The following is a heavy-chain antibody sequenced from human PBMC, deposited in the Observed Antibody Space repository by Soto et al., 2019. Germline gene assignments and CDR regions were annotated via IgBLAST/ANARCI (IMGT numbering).Heavy chain of an antibody. CDR3: ARERSDFWSHFDP. Sequence: PGGSLRLSCAASGFSFSSYSMNWVRQAPGKGLEWISYISSSPSTSYYADSVKGRFTISRDNAKNSLYLQMKSLRDEDTAVYYCARERSDFWSHFDPWGQGTLVTVSS. J-gene: IGHJ5*02. CDR1: GFSFSSYS. CDR2: ISSSPSTS. V-gene: IGHV3-48*02. D-gene: IGHD3-3*01.